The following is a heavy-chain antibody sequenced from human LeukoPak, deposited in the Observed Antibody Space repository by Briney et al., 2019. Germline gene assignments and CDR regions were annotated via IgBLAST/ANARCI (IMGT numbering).Heavy chain of an antibody. Sequence: ASVKVSCKASGYTFTSYAMHWVRQAPGQGLEWMGGIIPIFGTANYAQKFQGRVTITADESTSTAYMELSSLRSEDTAVYYCARVVTPHYYYYMDVWGKGTTVTVSS. CDR1: GYTFTSYA. D-gene: IGHD4-23*01. V-gene: IGHV1-69*13. CDR2: IIPIFGTA. CDR3: ARVVTPHYYYYMDV. J-gene: IGHJ6*03.